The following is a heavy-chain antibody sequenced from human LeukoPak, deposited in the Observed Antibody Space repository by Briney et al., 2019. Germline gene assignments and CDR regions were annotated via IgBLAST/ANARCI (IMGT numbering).Heavy chain of an antibody. D-gene: IGHD1-26*01. CDR3: ARIRSTGSQSFDY. Sequence: SGPTLVNPTQTLTLTCTFSGFSLSTTGMCVTWIRQPPGKALEWLARIDWDDDKYYNTSLETRLTISKDTSKNQVVLTMTNMDPVDTATYYCARIRSTGSQSFDYWGQGTLVTVSS. V-gene: IGHV2-70*11. CDR1: GFSLSTTGMC. J-gene: IGHJ4*02. CDR2: IDWDDDK.